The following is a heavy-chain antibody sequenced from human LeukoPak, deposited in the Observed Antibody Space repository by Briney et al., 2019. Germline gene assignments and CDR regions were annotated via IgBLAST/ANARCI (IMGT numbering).Heavy chain of an antibody. V-gene: IGHV1-18*01. J-gene: IGHJ3*02. CDR2: ISAYNGNT. CDR1: GYTFTSYG. D-gene: IGHD1-26*01. Sequence: ASVKVSCKASGYTFTSYGISWVRQAPGQGLEWMGWISAYNGNTNYAQKLQGRVTMTTDTSTSTAYMELRSLRSDDTAVYYCARIQGSGRPPPYAFDIWGQGTMVTVSS. CDR3: ARIQGSGRPPPYAFDI.